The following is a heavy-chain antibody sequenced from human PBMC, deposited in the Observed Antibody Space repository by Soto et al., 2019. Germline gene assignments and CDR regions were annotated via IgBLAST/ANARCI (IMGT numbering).Heavy chain of an antibody. J-gene: IGHJ4*02. CDR3: ARCHRGLRCHLDY. D-gene: IGHD4-17*01. V-gene: IGHV1-46*01. CDR2: INPSGGST. Sequence: RASVKVSCKASGYTFTSYYMHWVRQAPGQGLEWMGIINPSGGSTSYAQKFQGRVTMTRDTSVNSAYLHLSSLTSDDTAVYFCARCHRGLRCHLDYWGQGTLVTVSS. CDR1: GYTFTSYY.